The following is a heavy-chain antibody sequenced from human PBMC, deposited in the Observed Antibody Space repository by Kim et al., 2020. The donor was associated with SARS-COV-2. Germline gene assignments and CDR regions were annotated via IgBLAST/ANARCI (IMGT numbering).Heavy chain of an antibody. V-gene: IGHV3-7*03. CDR3: ASPGLAAAGTLDY. CDR1: GFTFSSYW. J-gene: IGHJ4*02. Sequence: GGSLRLSCAASGFTFSSYWMSWVRQAPGKGLEWVANIKQDGSEKYYVDSVKGRFTISRDNAKNSLYLQMNSLRAEDTAVYYCASPGLAAAGTLDYWGQGTLVTVSS. D-gene: IGHD6-13*01. CDR2: IKQDGSEK.